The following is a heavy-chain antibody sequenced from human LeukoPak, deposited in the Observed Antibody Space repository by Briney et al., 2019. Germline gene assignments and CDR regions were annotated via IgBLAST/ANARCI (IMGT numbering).Heavy chain of an antibody. D-gene: IGHD6-6*01. Sequence: ASVXVSCKASGYTFTSYGISWVRQSPGQGLEWMGWISAYNGNTNYAQKLQGRVTMTTDTSTSTAYMELRSLRSDDTAVYYCARLIAARPGYWYFDLWGRGTLVTVSS. CDR2: ISAYNGNT. J-gene: IGHJ2*01. CDR3: ARLIAARPGYWYFDL. CDR1: GYTFTSYG. V-gene: IGHV1-18*01.